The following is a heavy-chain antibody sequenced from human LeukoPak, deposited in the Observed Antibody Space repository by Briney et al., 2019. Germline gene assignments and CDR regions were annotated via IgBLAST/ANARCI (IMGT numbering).Heavy chain of an antibody. Sequence: SVKVSCKASGGTFSSYAISWVRQAPGQGLEWMGGIIPIFGTANYAQKFQSRVTITADESTSTAYMELSSLRSEDTAVYYCARARDSSGWHHNWFDPWGQGTLVTVSS. CDR2: IIPIFGTA. V-gene: IGHV1-69*13. CDR3: ARARDSSGWHHNWFDP. J-gene: IGHJ5*02. D-gene: IGHD6-19*01. CDR1: GGTFSSYA.